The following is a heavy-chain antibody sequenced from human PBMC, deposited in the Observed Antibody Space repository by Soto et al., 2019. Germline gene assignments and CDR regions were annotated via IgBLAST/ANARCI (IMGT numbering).Heavy chain of an antibody. V-gene: IGHV4-59*01. CDR2: IYYSGNT. Sequence: PSETLSLTCTVSGGSISSYYWSWIRQPSGKGLEWIGYIYYSGNTNYNPSLKSRVTISLDTSKNQFSLRLSSVTAADTAVYYCARAQDPGIAVAATFYYYGMDVWGQVPTFTVFS. CDR1: GGSISSYY. J-gene: IGHJ6*02. CDR3: ARAQDPGIAVAATFYYYGMDV. D-gene: IGHD6-13*01.